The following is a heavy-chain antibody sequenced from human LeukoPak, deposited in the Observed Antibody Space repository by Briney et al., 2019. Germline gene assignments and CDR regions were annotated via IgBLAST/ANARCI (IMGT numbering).Heavy chain of an antibody. CDR2: IIPIFGTA. CDR3: AKVQLGATHMDYYYYFGMDV. Sequence: SVKVSCKASGGTFSSYAISWVRQAPGQGLEWMGGIIPIFGTANYAQKFQGRVTITADESTSTAYMELSSLGSEDTAVYYCAKVQLGATHMDYYYYFGMDVWGQGTTVTVSS. J-gene: IGHJ6*02. CDR1: GGTFSSYA. D-gene: IGHD1-26*01. V-gene: IGHV1-69*01.